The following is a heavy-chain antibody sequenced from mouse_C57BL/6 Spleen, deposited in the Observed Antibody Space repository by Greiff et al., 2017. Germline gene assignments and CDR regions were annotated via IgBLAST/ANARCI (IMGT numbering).Heavy chain of an antibody. V-gene: IGHV2-2*01. D-gene: IGHD2-13*01. CDR2: IWSGGST. CDR1: GFSLTSYG. CDR3: ARNRLTALYAMDY. J-gene: IGHJ4*01. Sequence: QVQLQQSGPGLVQPSQSLSITCTVSGFSLTSYGVHWVRQSPGKGLEWLGVIWSGGSTDYNAAFISRLSISKDNSKSQVFFKMNSLQADDTAIYYCARNRLTALYAMDYWGQGTSVTVYS.